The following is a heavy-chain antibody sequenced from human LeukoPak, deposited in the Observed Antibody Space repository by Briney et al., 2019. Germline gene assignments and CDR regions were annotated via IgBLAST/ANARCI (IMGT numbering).Heavy chain of an antibody. Sequence: GVSLRLSCAASGFTFSSYSMNWVRQAPGKGLEWVSSISSTGSYIFYADSVKGRFTISRDNAKNSLYLQMNSLRAEDTAVYYCAREMDDILTGYGLDYWGQGTLVTVSS. V-gene: IGHV3-21*01. CDR3: AREMDDILTGYGLDY. CDR1: GFTFSSYS. CDR2: ISSTGSYI. J-gene: IGHJ4*02. D-gene: IGHD3-9*01.